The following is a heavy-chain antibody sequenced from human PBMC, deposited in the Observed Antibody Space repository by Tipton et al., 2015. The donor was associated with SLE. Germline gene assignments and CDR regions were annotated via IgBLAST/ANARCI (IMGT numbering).Heavy chain of an antibody. J-gene: IGHJ4*02. Sequence: QLVQSGAEVKKPGASVKVSRKASGYTFTSYDISWVRQAPGQGLEWMGWISAYNDNTNYVQKLQGRVTMTTHTSTSTAYMELRSLRSDDTAVYYCARLRSRITIFGVVITAVDYWGQGALVTVSS. CDR3: ARLRSRITIFGVVITAVDY. CDR2: ISAYNDNT. CDR1: GYTFTSYD. D-gene: IGHD3-3*01. V-gene: IGHV1-18*01.